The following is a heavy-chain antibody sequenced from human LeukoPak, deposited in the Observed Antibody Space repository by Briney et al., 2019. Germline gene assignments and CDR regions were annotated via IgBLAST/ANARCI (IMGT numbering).Heavy chain of an antibody. CDR2: INPSGGST. V-gene: IGHV1-46*01. CDR1: GYTFTNYY. CDR3: ARDGMIAAAGTVWFDP. D-gene: IGHD6-13*01. Sequence: GASVKVSCKASGYTFTNYYMHWVRQAPGQGLEWMGMINPSGGSTSFAQKFQGRVTMTRDTSISTAYMELSRLRSDDTAVYYCARDGMIAAAGTVWFDPWGQGTLVTVSS. J-gene: IGHJ5*02.